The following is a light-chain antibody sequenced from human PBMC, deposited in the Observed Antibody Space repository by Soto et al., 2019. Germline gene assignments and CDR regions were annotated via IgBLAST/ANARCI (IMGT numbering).Light chain of an antibody. Sequence: DIQMTQSPSSLSASVGDRVTITCRASQSISSYLNWYQQKPGKAPKLLIYAASSLQSGVPSRFSAIGSGTNFTLTITSLQPENFETSSCKQSYSTPRYTFAQGTKLEFK. CDR3: KQSYSTPRYT. J-gene: IGKJ2*01. V-gene: IGKV1-39*01. CDR2: AAS. CDR1: QSISSY.